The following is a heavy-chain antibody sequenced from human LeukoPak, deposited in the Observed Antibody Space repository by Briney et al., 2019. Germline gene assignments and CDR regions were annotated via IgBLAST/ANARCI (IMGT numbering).Heavy chain of an antibody. CDR2: IRPEGTTT. J-gene: IGHJ4*02. V-gene: IGHV3-74*03. Sequence: GGSLRLSCAASGFTFSTYWMHWVRQAPGKGLVWVARIRPEGTTTAYADSVKGRFTISRDNAKNSLYLQMNSLRAEDTAVYYCSTAKFDNWGQGTLVTVSS. CDR1: GFTFSTYW. CDR3: STAKFDN.